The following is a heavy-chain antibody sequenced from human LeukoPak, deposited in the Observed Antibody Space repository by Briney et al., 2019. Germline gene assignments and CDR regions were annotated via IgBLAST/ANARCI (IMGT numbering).Heavy chain of an antibody. J-gene: IGHJ4*02. V-gene: IGHV1-2*02. CDR3: ARVVDDSRSDYFDY. Sequence: ASVKVSCKASGYTFTGYYMYWVRQAPGQGLEWMGWINPNSGGTNYAQKFQGRVTMTRDTSISTAYMELSRLRSDDTAVYYCARVVDDSRSDYFDYWGQGTLVTVSS. D-gene: IGHD3-22*01. CDR2: INPNSGGT. CDR1: GYTFTGYY.